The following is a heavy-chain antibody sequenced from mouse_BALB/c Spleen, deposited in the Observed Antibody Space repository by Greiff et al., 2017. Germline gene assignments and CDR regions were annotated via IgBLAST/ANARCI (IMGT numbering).Heavy chain of an antibody. J-gene: IGHJ2*01. CDR3: ARAGEGGNYEAY. V-gene: IGHV1-69*02. Sequence: QVQLQQSGAELVRPGASVKLSCKASGYTFTDYWMHWVKQRPGQGLEWIGAIDTSDSYTSYNQKFKGKATLTVDESSSTAYMQLSSLTSEDSAVYYCARAGEGGNYEAYWGQGTTLTGSS. CDR1: GYTFTDYW. CDR2: IDTSDSYT. D-gene: IGHD2-1*01.